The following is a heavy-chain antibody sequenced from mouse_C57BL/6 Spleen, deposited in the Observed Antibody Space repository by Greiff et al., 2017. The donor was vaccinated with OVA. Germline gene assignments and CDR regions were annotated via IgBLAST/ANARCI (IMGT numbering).Heavy chain of an antibody. J-gene: IGHJ4*01. CDR1: GYAFSSSW. CDR3: ARSDYDYGMDY. Sequence: VKLMESGPELVKPGASVKISCKASGYAFSSSWMNWVKQRPGKGLEWIGRIYPGDGDTNYNGKFKGKATLTADKSSSTAYMQLSSLTSEDSAVYFCARSDYDYGMDYWGQGTSVTVSS. V-gene: IGHV1-82*01. D-gene: IGHD2-4*01. CDR2: IYPGDGDT.